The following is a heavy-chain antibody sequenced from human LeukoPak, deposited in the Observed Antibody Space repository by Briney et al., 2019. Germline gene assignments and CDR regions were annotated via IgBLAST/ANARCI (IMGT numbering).Heavy chain of an antibody. CDR1: GYTFTSYY. D-gene: IGHD3-10*01. CDR2: INPSGGST. V-gene: IGHV1-46*01. Sequence: ASVKVSCKASGYTFTSYYMHWVRQAPGQGLGWMGIINPSGGSTSYAQKFQGRVTMTRDTSTSTVYMELSSLRSEDTAVYYCARGYGSGSYSPYYYGMDVWGQGATVTVSS. CDR3: ARGYGSGSYSPYYYGMDV. J-gene: IGHJ6*02.